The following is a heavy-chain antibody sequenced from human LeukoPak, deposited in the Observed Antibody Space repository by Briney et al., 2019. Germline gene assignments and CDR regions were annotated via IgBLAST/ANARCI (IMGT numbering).Heavy chain of an antibody. CDR1: GGSFSGYY. CDR3: AGLVPAYDY. J-gene: IGHJ4*02. D-gene: IGHD3-10*01. Sequence: PSETLSLTCAVYGGSFSGYYWSWIRQPPGKGLEWIGYIYYSGSTYYNPSLKSRVTISVDTSKNQFSLKLSSVTAADTAVYYCAGLVPAYDYWGQGTLVTVSS. CDR2: IYYSGST. V-gene: IGHV4-30-4*08.